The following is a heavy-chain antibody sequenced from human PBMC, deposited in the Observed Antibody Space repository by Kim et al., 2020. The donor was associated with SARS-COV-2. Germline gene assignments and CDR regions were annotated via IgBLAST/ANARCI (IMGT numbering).Heavy chain of an antibody. V-gene: IGHV3-23*01. CDR2: ST. D-gene: IGHD2-8*01. Sequence: STYYSDAVRGRFIISRDNSQNTLHLQSNGLRAEDTARYYCAKDGQWSFDYWGPGTPVTVSS. CDR3: AKDGQWSFDY. J-gene: IGHJ4*02.